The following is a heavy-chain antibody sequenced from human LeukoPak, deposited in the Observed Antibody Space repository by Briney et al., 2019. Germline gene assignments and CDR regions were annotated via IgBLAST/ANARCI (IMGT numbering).Heavy chain of an antibody. V-gene: IGHV4-39*01. CDR3: AHEDYNDFNTFDF. D-gene: IGHD3-22*01. Sequence: SETLSLTCTVSGDSIRSTTNYWGWIRQPPGKGLEWIGSVYHTGNTYYNSSLQSRVTLSVDPSKNQFSLKLTSVTAADTAAYYCAHEDYNDFNTFDFWGQGTLVTVSS. J-gene: IGHJ4*02. CDR1: GDSIRSTTNY. CDR2: VYHTGNT.